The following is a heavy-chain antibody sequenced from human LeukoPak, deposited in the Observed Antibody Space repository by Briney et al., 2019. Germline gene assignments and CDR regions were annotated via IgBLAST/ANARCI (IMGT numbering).Heavy chain of an antibody. CDR3: TKERYCASTTCPGAFDL. D-gene: IGHD2-2*01. J-gene: IGHJ3*01. CDR2: ISGSASTT. Sequence: PGGSPRLSCAASGFTFSSYAVGWVRQAPGQGLEWVSSISGSASTTYYADSVKGRFTISRDNSKNTLYLQMNSLKTEDTAVYYCTKERYCASTTCPGAFDLWGQGTMVTVSS. V-gene: IGHV3-23*01. CDR1: GFTFSSYA.